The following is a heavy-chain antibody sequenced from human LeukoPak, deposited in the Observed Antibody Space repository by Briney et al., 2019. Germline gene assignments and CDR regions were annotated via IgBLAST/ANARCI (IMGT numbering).Heavy chain of an antibody. J-gene: IGHJ4*02. CDR3: ARATYDFWSGYFPVDYFDY. CDR1: GGSISSYY. D-gene: IGHD3-3*01. Sequence: SETLSLTCTVSGGSISSYYWSWIRQPPGKGLEWIGYIYHSGSTNYNPSLKSRVTISVDRSKNQFSLKLSSVTAADTAVYYCARATYDFWSGYFPVDYFDYWGQGTLVTVSS. CDR2: IYHSGST. V-gene: IGHV4-59*12.